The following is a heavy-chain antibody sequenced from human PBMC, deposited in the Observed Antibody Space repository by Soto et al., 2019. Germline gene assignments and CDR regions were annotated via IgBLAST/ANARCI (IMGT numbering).Heavy chain of an antibody. CDR3: ARGGDATGGYLFPYFHY. Sequence: HEHLVLSGAEVKRPGASLKVSCKASGYSFTGYYIHWVRQAPGQGLEWMGCINPDSGATNDAQNLHGRGSPTSDTTISTATMDLTRLTSDDTAVYCGARGGDATGGYLFPYFHYWGQGTLVIVAS. J-gene: IGHJ4*02. D-gene: IGHD2-8*02. CDR2: INPDSGAT. V-gene: IGHV1-2*02. CDR1: GYSFTGYY.